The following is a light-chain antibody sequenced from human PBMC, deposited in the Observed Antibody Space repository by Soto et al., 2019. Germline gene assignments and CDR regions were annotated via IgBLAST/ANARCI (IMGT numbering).Light chain of an antibody. V-gene: IGKV3-20*01. CDR1: QSVSSSY. CDR2: GAS. CDR3: QQYGSSPST. Sequence: DIVLTQSPGTLALSPGERATLSCRASQSVSSSYLAWYQQKPGQAPRLLIYGASSRATGIPDRFSGSGSGTDFTLTISRLEPEDFAVYYCQQYGSSPSTFGGGTKVDI. J-gene: IGKJ4*01.